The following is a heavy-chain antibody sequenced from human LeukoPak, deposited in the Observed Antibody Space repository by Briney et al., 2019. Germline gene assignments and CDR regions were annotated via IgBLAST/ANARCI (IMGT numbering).Heavy chain of an antibody. V-gene: IGHV3-7*01. Sequence: GGSLRLSCAASGFTFSSYWMSWVRQAPGKGLEWVANIKQDGSEKYYVDSVKGRFTISRDNAKNSLYLQMNSLRAEDTAVYYCARGYSGSYSAYFDYWGQGTLVTVSS. CDR2: IKQDGSEK. CDR1: GFTFSSYW. D-gene: IGHD1-26*01. CDR3: ARGYSGSYSAYFDY. J-gene: IGHJ4*02.